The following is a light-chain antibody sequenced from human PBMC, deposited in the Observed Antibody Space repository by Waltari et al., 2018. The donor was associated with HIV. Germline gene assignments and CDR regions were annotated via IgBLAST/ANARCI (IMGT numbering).Light chain of an antibody. Sequence: DIVMTQSPDSLAVSPGGRAPLNRMSSRSLLHSSKNKNDLAWYQQKPGQPPKLLIYWASTRQSGVPERFSGSGSGTDFTLTISSLQAEDAAVYYCQQYFSLPATFGQGTKVEIK. CDR3: QQYFSLPAT. V-gene: IGKV4-1*01. CDR2: WAS. J-gene: IGKJ1*01. CDR1: RSLLHSSKNKND.